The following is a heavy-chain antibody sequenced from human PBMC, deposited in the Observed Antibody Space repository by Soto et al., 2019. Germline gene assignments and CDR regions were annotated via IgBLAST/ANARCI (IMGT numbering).Heavy chain of an antibody. CDR3: ARGIPFDY. D-gene: IGHD6-13*01. J-gene: IGHJ4*02. CDR2: FIPILGKA. V-gene: IGHV1-69*12. Sequence: QVQLVQSGAEVKKPGSSVKVSCKASGGTFSSYAISWVRQAPGQGLEWMGGFIPILGKANYAQKFQGRVTIPADEPTSTAYMELSSLSSEDTALYYCARGIPFDYWGQGTLVTVSS. CDR1: GGTFSSYA.